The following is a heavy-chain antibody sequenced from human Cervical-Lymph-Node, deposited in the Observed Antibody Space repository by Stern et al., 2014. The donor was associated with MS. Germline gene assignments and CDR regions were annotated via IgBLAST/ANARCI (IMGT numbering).Heavy chain of an antibody. CDR3: ARELSGMYGMDV. V-gene: IGHV4-31*03. CDR1: GGSINNGEYY. CDR2: ICYSGAT. D-gene: IGHD1-1*01. Sequence: QVQLQESGPGLVKPSQTLSLTCTVSGGSINNGEYYWSWVRQHPGKGLEWLGYICYSGATYYNPSLKGRLTISVDTSKRHFSLKLTSVTAADTAVYYCARELSGMYGMDVWGQGTTVTVSS. J-gene: IGHJ6*02.